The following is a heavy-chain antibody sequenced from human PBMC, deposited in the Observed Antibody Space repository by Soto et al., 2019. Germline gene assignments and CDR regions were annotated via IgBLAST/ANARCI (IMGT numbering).Heavy chain of an antibody. CDR3: ARDMYSSDYFVKWFEP. J-gene: IGHJ5*02. V-gene: IGHV3-30-3*01. CDR1: GFSFSSYA. CDR2: ISHDGINK. D-gene: IGHD6-19*01. Sequence: QVRLVESGGGVVQHGRSLRLSCTASGFSFSSYAMYWFRQPPGKGLEWVAVISHDGINKHYADSVKGRVNVSSDNSTHSLYLQLNSLRGEDTAMSYCARDMYSSDYFVKWFEPWGQGTLVTVSS.